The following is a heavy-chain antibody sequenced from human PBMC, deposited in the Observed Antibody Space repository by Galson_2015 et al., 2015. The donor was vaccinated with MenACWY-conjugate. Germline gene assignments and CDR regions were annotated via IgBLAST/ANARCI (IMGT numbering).Heavy chain of an antibody. CDR3: ARAVPTIFGVVIIGEIDY. CDR2: ISAYNGNT. J-gene: IGHJ4*02. D-gene: IGHD3-3*01. CDR1: GYTFTSYG. V-gene: IGHV1-18*01. Sequence: SVKVSCKASGYTFTSYGISWVRQAPGQGLEWMGWISAYNGNTNYAQKLQGRVTMTTDTSTSTAYMELRSLRSDDTAVYYCARAVPTIFGVVIIGEIDYWGQGTLVTVSS.